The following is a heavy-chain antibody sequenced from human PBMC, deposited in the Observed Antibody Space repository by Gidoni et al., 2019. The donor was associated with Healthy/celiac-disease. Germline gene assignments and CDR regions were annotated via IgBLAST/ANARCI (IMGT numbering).Heavy chain of an antibody. Sequence: QVQLQQWGAGLLKPSETLSLTCAVYGGSFSGYYWSWIRQPPGKGLEWIGEINHSGSTNYNPSLKSRVTISVDTSKNQFSLKLSSVTAADTAVYYCANVGGYSYGSGWGQGTLVTVSS. CDR3: ANVGGYSYGSG. J-gene: IGHJ4*02. CDR1: GGSFSGYY. V-gene: IGHV4-34*01. D-gene: IGHD5-18*01. CDR2: INHSGST.